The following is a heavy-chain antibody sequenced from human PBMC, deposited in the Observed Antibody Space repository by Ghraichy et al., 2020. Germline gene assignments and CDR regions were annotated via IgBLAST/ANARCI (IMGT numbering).Heavy chain of an antibody. V-gene: IGHV4-59*01. CDR3: ARGRIVGVTGYYFDN. J-gene: IGHJ4*02. Sequence: SETLSLTCTVSGGSINNYYWSWIRQPPGKGLEWIGYIYDSGSTDYNPSLKSRVTIAADTSKNQFSLKLSSVTAADTAVYYCARGRIVGVTGYYFDNWGQGTLVTVSS. D-gene: IGHD1-26*01. CDR2: IYDSGST. CDR1: GGSINNYY.